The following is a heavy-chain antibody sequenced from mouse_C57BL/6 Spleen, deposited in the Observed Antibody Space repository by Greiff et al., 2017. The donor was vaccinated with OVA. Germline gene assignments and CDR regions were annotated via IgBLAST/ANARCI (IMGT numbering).Heavy chain of an antibody. Sequence: EVQLQESGAELVRPGASVKLSCTASGFNIKDDYMHWVKQRPEQGLEWIGWIDPENGDTEYASKFQGKATITADTSSNTAYLQLSSLTSEDTAVYYCTLSTMATTRAMDYWGQGTSVTVSS. V-gene: IGHV14-4*01. D-gene: IGHD2-2*01. CDR1: GFNIKDDY. J-gene: IGHJ4*01. CDR3: TLSTMATTRAMDY. CDR2: IDPENGDT.